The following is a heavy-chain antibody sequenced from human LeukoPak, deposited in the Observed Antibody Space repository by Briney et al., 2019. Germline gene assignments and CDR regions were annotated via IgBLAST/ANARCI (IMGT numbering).Heavy chain of an antibody. CDR1: GGSISSYY. J-gene: IGHJ3*02. CDR2: IYYSGST. V-gene: IGHV4-59*01. D-gene: IGHD5-24*01. Sequence: PSETLSLTCTVSGGSISSYYWSWIRQPPGKGLEWIGYIYYSGSTNYNPSLKSRVTISVDTSKNQFSLKPSSVTAADTAVYYCARDRAVEMATIQEGFDIWGQGTMVTVSS. CDR3: ARDRAVEMATIQEGFDI.